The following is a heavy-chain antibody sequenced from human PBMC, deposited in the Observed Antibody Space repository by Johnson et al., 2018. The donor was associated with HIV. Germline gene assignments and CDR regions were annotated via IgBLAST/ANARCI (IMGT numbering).Heavy chain of an antibody. J-gene: IGHJ3*02. V-gene: IGHV3-30-3*01. CDR1: GFTFSSYA. CDR3: ARGHWGGAVWLDDVADI. Sequence: QVQLLESGGGVVQPGGSLRLSCAASGFTFSSYAMHWVRQAPGKGLEWVAVISYDGNNKDYAECMKGRFTVPRDTSENTLSVQMNSLRREDTAVQCCARGHWGGAVWLDDVADIWGQGTMVIVSS. D-gene: IGHD2-21*01. CDR2: ISYDGNNK.